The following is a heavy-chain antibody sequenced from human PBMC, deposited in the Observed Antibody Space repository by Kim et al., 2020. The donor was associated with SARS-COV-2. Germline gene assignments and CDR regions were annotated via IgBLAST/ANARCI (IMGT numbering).Heavy chain of an antibody. J-gene: IGHJ4*02. CDR3: AKDRRFGTVTGYDY. CDR2: ISGVGGST. CDR1: GFTFDDYA. Sequence: GGSLRLSCAASGFTFDDYAMHWVRQAPGKGLEWVSLISGVGGSTYYADSVKGRFTISRDDSKNSLYLLMYSLRTDDTALYYCAKDRRFGTVTGYDYWGQG. D-gene: IGHD4-4*01. V-gene: IGHV3-43*02.